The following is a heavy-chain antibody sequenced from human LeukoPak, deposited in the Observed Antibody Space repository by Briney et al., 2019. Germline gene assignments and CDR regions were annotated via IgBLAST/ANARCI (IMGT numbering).Heavy chain of an antibody. D-gene: IGHD2-15*01. CDR3: AKTTTGYSSGRYPAWPIDY. Sequence: SGGSLRLSCAASGFTFSSYAMHWVRQAPGKGLEWVAVISYDGSNKYYADSVKGRFTISRDNSKNTLYLQMDSLRAEDTATYYCAKTTTGYSSGRYPAWPIDYWGQGTLVTVSS. CDR1: GFTFSSYA. CDR2: ISYDGSNK. J-gene: IGHJ4*02. V-gene: IGHV3-30*04.